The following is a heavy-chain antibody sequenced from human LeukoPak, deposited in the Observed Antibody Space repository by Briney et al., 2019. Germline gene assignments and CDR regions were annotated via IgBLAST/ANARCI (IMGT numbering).Heavy chain of an antibody. J-gene: IGHJ4*02. V-gene: IGHV1-69*13. D-gene: IGHD6-19*01. CDR1: GGTFSSYA. Sequence: SVKVSCKASGGTFSSYAISWVRQAPGQGLEWMGGIIPIFGTANYAQKFQGRVTITADESTSTAYMELSSPRSEDTAVYYCARGSSGWLGGFDYWGQGTLVTVSS. CDR3: ARGSSGWLGGFDY. CDR2: IIPIFGTA.